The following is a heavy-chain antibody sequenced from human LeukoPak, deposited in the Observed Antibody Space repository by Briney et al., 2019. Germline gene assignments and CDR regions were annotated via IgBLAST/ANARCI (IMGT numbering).Heavy chain of an antibody. CDR1: GYTFTGYY. J-gene: IGHJ4*02. CDR3: AREDRRSWFGFDF. D-gene: IGHD6-13*01. CDR2: INPNSGGT. Sequence: GASVKVSCKASGYTFTGYYMHWVRQAPGQGLEWMGWINPNSGGTNYAQKFHGWVTMTRDTSISTAYMELSRLRSDDTAVYYCAREDRRSWFGFDFLGQGNLVNVSS. V-gene: IGHV1-2*04.